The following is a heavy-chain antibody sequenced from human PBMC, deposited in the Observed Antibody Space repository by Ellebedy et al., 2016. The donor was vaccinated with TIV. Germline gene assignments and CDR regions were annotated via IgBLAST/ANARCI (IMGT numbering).Heavy chain of an antibody. CDR2: INTGNGNT. J-gene: IGHJ6*02. D-gene: IGHD3-3*01. CDR1: GYTFDHYG. V-gene: IGHV1-3*04. Sequence: ASVKVSCXASGYTFDHYGISWVRQAPGQGLEWMGWINTGNGNTKYSQKLQGRVTITRDTSASTVYMELSSLMSEDTAVYYCATREWQDPMDVWGQGTTVTVSS. CDR3: ATREWQDPMDV.